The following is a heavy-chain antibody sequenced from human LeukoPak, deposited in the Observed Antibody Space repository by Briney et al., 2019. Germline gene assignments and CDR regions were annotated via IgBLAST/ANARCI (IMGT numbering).Heavy chain of an antibody. J-gene: IGHJ4*02. Sequence: PGGSLRLSCAASGFTFSSYWMHWIRQAPGKGLVWVSRIKTDGSSTNYADSVKGRFTISRDNAKNTLYLQMNSLRAEDTAVYYCARRRDGYNAELLDYWGQGTLVTVSS. CDR3: ARRRDGYNAELLDY. D-gene: IGHD5-24*01. V-gene: IGHV3-74*01. CDR1: GFTFSSYW. CDR2: IKTDGSST.